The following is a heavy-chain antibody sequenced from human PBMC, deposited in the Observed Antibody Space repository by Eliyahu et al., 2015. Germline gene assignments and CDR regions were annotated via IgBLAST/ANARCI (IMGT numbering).Heavy chain of an antibody. V-gene: IGHV3-30*18. CDR1: GFTFSIYG. CDR2: ISYDGSKK. CDR3: AKDQQRLISTFGVVIGYGMDV. Sequence: CPASGFTFSIYGMHWVRQAPGKGLEWVAVISYDGSKKYYADSVKGRFTISRDNSKNTLHLQMNSLRGEDTAVYYCAKDQQRLISTFGVVIGYGMDVWGQGTTVTVSS. D-gene: IGHD3-3*01. J-gene: IGHJ6*02.